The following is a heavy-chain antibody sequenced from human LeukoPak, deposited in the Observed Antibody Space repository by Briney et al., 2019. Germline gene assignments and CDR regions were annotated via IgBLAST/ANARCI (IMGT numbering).Heavy chain of an antibody. D-gene: IGHD6-13*01. CDR3: ARLSPHSSSWYGGDY. CDR1: GGSISSSSYY. J-gene: IGHJ4*02. CDR2: IYYSGST. V-gene: IGHV4-39*01. Sequence: SETLSLTCTVSGGSISSSSYYWGWIRQPPGKGLEWIGSIYYSGSTYYNPSLKSRVTISVDTSKNRFSLKLSSVTAADTAVYYCARLSPHSSSWYGGDYWGQGTLVTVSS.